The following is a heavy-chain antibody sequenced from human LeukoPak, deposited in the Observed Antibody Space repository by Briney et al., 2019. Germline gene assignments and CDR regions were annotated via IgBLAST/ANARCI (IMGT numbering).Heavy chain of an antibody. CDR3: ASGYYDSSGLPPDAFDI. J-gene: IGHJ3*02. CDR2: MNPNSGNT. D-gene: IGHD3-22*01. CDR1: GYTFTSYD. V-gene: IGHV1-8*01. Sequence: GASVKVSCKASGYTFTSYDINWVRQATGQGLEWMGWMNPNSGNTGYAQKFQGRVTMTRNTSISTAYMELSSLRSEDTAVYYCASGYYDSSGLPPDAFDIWGQGTMVTVSS.